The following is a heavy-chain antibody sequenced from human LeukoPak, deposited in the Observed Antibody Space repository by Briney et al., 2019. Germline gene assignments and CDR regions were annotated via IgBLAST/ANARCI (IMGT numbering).Heavy chain of an antibody. V-gene: IGHV4-34*01. CDR3: TRMTTGHDY. J-gene: IGHJ4*02. D-gene: IGHD4-17*01. Sequence: PSETLSLTCAVSGVSFNDYYWSWVRQTPGRGLEWIGEINHSGYTNDSPSLKSRVTLSIDTTRKQFSLNLRSVTVADTGIYYCTRMTTGHDYWGQGTLVTVSS. CDR2: INHSGYT. CDR1: GVSFNDYY.